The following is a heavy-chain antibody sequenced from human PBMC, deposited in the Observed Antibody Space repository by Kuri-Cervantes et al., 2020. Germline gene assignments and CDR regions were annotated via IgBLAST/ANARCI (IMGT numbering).Heavy chain of an antibody. V-gene: IGHV3-30*04. J-gene: IGHJ3*02. CDR2: ISYDGSNK. D-gene: IGHD3-10*01. CDR1: GFTFDDYT. Sequence: GGSLRLSCAASGFTFDDYTMHWFRQAPGKGLEWVAVISYDGSNKYYADSVKGRFTISRDNSKNTLYLQMNSLRAEDTAVYYCARDPPGGEGAFDIWGQGTMVTVSS. CDR3: ARDPPGGEGAFDI.